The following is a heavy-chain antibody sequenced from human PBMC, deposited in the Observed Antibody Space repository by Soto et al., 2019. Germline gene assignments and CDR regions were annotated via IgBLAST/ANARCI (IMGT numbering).Heavy chain of an antibody. CDR1: GYTFTSYA. CDR3: ARDLEDYYDSSGYLLDY. D-gene: IGHD3-22*01. CDR2: INAGNGNT. J-gene: IGHJ4*02. V-gene: IGHV1-3*01. Sequence: QVQLVQSGAEVKKPGASVKVSCKASGYTFTSYAMHWVRQAPGQRLEWMGWINAGNGNTKYSQKLQGRVTITRDTSASTAYMELSRLRSEDTAVYYCARDLEDYYDSSGYLLDYWGQGTLVTVSS.